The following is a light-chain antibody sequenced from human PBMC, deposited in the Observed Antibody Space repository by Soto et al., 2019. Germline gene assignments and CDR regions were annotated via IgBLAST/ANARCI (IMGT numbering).Light chain of an antibody. Sequence: QSALTQPASVSGSPGQSITISCTGTSSDVGSYNLVSWYQQHPGKAPKLMIYEGSKRPSGVSNRLSGSKSGNTASLTISGLQAEDEADYYCCSYAGSSTSVVFGGGTEVTVL. CDR1: SSDVGSYNL. CDR2: EGS. V-gene: IGLV2-23*01. CDR3: CSYAGSSTSVV. J-gene: IGLJ2*01.